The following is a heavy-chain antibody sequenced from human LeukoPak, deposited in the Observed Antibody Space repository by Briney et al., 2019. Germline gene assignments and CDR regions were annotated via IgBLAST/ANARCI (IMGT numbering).Heavy chain of an antibody. CDR1: GYSFTSYG. Sequence: ASVKVSCKASGYSFTSYGFNWVRQAPGQGLEWMGWMSAYNGNTNYAQKLQGRVTMTTDTSTSTAYMELRSLRSDDTAVYYCASFGSRYCSSTSCPRTPFDPWGQGTLVTVSS. CDR2: MSAYNGNT. J-gene: IGHJ5*02. V-gene: IGHV1-18*01. CDR3: ASFGSRYCSSTSCPRTPFDP. D-gene: IGHD2-2*01.